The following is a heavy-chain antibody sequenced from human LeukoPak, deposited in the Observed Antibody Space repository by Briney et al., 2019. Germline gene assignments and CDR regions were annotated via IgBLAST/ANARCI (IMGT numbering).Heavy chain of an antibody. V-gene: IGHV3-7*01. D-gene: IGHD5-12*01. CDR3: ASGYDGTFDY. CDR2: IKQDGSEK. CDR1: GFTFSSYA. J-gene: IGHJ4*02. Sequence: PGGSLRLSCAASGFTFSSYAMSWVRQAPGKGLEWVANIKQDGSEKYYVDSVKGRFTISRDNAKNSLYLQMNSLRAEDTAVYYCASGYDGTFDYWGQGTLVTVSS.